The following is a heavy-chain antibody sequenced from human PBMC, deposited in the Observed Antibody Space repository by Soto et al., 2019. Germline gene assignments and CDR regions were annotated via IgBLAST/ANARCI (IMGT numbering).Heavy chain of an antibody. D-gene: IGHD4-17*01. CDR2: MTPNSGDT. Sequence: ASVKVSCKASGYTFTSYDINWVRQAPGQGLEWVGWMTPNSGDTGYAQTFQGRVTLTRDTSRSTAYMELSSLTSEDTAVYYCARNLYTTGSFDHWGQGTLVTVSS. V-gene: IGHV1-8*02. CDR3: ARNLYTTGSFDH. CDR1: GYTFTSYD. J-gene: IGHJ4*02.